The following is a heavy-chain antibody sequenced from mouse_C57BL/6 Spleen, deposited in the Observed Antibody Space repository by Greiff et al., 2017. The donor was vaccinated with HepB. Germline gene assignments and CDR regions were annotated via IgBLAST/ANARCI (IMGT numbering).Heavy chain of an antibody. J-gene: IGHJ1*03. D-gene: IGHD3-1*01. V-gene: IGHV5-17*01. CDR1: GFTFSDYG. CDR3: ATGWDWYFDV. Sequence: EVKLVESGGGLVKPGGSLKLSCAASGFTFSDYGMHWVRQAPEKGLEWVAYISSGSSTIYYADTVKGRCTISSDNAKNTLFLQMTSLRSEDTAMYYCATGWDWYFDVWGTGTTVTVSS. CDR2: ISSGSSTI.